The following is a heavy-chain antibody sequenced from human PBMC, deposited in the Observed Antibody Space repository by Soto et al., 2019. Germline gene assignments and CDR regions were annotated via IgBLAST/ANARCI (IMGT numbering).Heavy chain of an antibody. V-gene: IGHV3-30*18. D-gene: IGHD3-10*01. CDR1: GFTFSSYG. CDR3: AKDRIQKNPWFGEGSYYGMDV. CDR2: ISYDGSNK. J-gene: IGHJ6*02. Sequence: QVQLVESGGGVVQPGRSLRLSCAASGFTFSSYGMHWVRQAPGKGLEWVAVISYDGSNKYYADSVKGRFTISRDNSKNTLYQEMNNQRAEDTAVYYCAKDRIQKNPWFGEGSYYGMDVWGQGTTVTVSS.